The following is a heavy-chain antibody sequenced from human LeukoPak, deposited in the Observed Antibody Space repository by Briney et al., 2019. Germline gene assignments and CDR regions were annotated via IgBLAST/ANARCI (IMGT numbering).Heavy chain of an antibody. CDR3: ARPSRYYYGSGSYLTKYYFDY. V-gene: IGHV4-38-2*01. D-gene: IGHD3-10*01. Sequence: SETLSLTCAVPGYSISSGYYWGWIRQPPGKGLEWIGSICHSGSTYYNPSLKSRVTISVDTSKNQFSLKLSSVTAADTAVYYCARPSRYYYGSGSYLTKYYFDYWGQGTLVTVSS. J-gene: IGHJ4*02. CDR2: ICHSGST. CDR1: GYSISSGYY.